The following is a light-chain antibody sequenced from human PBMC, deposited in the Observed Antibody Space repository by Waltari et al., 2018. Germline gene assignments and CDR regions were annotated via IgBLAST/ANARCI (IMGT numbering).Light chain of an antibody. CDR2: RNN. J-gene: IGLJ3*02. CDR3: ATWDDSLSGRL. CDR1: SSNIGSNY. V-gene: IGLV1-47*01. Sequence: QSVLTQAPSASGTPGQRVTIPCSGSSSNIGSNYVYWYQQFPGTTPNLLIYRNNERPSGVPDRFSGSKSGTSASLAISGLRSEDEADYFCATWDDSLSGRLFGGGTKLTVL.